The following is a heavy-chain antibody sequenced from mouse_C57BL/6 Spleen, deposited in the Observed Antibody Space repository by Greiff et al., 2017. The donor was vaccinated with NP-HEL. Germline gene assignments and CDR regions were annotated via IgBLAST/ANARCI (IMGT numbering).Heavy chain of an antibody. D-gene: IGHD2-4*01. CDR1: GYSITSGYY. CDR2: ISYDGSN. J-gene: IGHJ2*01. CDR3: AREDDYDGHFDY. Sequence: ESGPGLVKPSQSLSLTCSVTGYSITSGYYWNWIRQFPGNKLEWMGYISYDGSNNYNPSLKNRISITRDTSKNQFFLKLNSVTTEDTATYYCAREDDYDGHFDYWGQGTTLTVSS. V-gene: IGHV3-6*01.